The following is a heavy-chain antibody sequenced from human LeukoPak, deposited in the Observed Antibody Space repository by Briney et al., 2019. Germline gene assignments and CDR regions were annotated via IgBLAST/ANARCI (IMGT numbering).Heavy chain of an antibody. Sequence: SQTLSLTCAVSGGSISSGGYSWSWIRQPPGKGLEWIGYIYHSGSTYYNPSLKSRVTISVDRSKNQFSLKLSSVTAADTAVYYCARSVGRERRDAFDIWGQGTMVTVSS. D-gene: IGHD1-26*01. V-gene: IGHV4-30-2*01. CDR1: GGSISSGGYS. J-gene: IGHJ3*02. CDR2: IYHSGST. CDR3: ARSVGRERRDAFDI.